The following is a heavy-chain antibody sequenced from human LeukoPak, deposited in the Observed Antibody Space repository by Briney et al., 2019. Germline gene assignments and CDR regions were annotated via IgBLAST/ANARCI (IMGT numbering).Heavy chain of an antibody. V-gene: IGHV1-69*13. J-gene: IGHJ4*02. CDR1: GGTSSSYA. D-gene: IGHD5-12*01. CDR2: IIPIFGTA. CDR3: ARGVKGSGYEYYFDY. Sequence: ASVKVSCKASGGTSSSYAISWVRQAPGQGLEWMGGIIPIFGTANYAQKFQGRVTITADESTSTAYMELSSLRSEDTAVYYCARGVKGSGYEYYFDYWGQGTLVTVSS.